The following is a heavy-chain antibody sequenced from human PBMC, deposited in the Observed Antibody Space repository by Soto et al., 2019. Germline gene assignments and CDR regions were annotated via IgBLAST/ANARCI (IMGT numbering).Heavy chain of an antibody. V-gene: IGHV3-74*01. CDR2: INSDGSTT. Sequence: EVQLVESGGGLVQPGGSLRLSCAASGFTFSTYWMHWVRQAPGKGLVWVSRINSDGSTTDYAESVRGRFTISRDNAKNTLYLQMNSVRAEDTAVYYCARDQGYCSGGSCYVAGYWGQGTLVTVSS. CDR1: GFTFSTYW. D-gene: IGHD2-15*01. J-gene: IGHJ4*02. CDR3: ARDQGYCSGGSCYVAGY.